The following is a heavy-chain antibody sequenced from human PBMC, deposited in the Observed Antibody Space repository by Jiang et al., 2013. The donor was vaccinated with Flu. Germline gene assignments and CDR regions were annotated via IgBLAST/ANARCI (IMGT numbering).Heavy chain of an antibody. CDR3: AQGSDSHLQFDY. Sequence: KPTQTLTLTCTFSGFSLSTSGMCVSWIRQPPGKALEWLARIDWDDDKYYSTSLKTRLTISKDTSKNQVVLTMTNMDPVDTATYYCAQGSDSHLQFDYWGQGTLVTVSS. J-gene: IGHJ4*02. CDR2: IDWDDDK. V-gene: IGHV2-70*11. CDR1: GFSLSTSGMC.